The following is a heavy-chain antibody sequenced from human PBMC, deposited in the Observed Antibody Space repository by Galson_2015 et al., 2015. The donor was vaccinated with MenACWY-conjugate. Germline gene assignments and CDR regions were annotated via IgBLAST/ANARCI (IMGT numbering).Heavy chain of an antibody. CDR2: ISPGDSNT. CDR1: GYSFSTYW. Sequence: QSGAEVKKPEESLKISCKGSGYSFSTYWIAWVRQLPGKGLEWMGLISPGDSNTRYSPAFHGQVTISADKSISTAYLQLHSLQASDTAMYYCARHPPGGRGMDVWGQGTTVTVSS. CDR3: ARHPPGGRGMDV. J-gene: IGHJ6*02. V-gene: IGHV5-51*01. D-gene: IGHD1-26*01.